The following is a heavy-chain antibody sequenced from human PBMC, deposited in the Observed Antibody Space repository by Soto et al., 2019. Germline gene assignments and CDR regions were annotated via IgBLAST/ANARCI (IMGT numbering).Heavy chain of an antibody. CDR2: INPNSGGT. CDR1: GYTFTGYY. CDR3: ARGPFRSITIFGVAYGMDV. V-gene: IGHV1-2*02. D-gene: IGHD3-3*01. Sequence: GASVKVSCKASGYTFTGYYMHWVRQAPGQGLEWMGWINPNSGGTNYAQKFQGRVTMTRDTSISTAYMELSRLRSDDTAVYYCARGPFRSITIFGVAYGMDVWGQGTTVTVSS. J-gene: IGHJ6*02.